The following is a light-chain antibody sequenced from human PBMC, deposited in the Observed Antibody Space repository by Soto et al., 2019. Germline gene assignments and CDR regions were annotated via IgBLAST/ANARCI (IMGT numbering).Light chain of an antibody. CDR3: QHYGRSAYT. CDR2: GAS. CDR1: QSVSSNY. Sequence: EIVLTQSPGTLSLSPGERATLSCRASQSVSSNYLAWYQQKPGQAPRLLIYGASSRATGIPDRFSGSGSGTDLTLNISRLEPEDFAVYYCQHYGRSAYTFGQGTTLEIK. V-gene: IGKV3-20*01. J-gene: IGKJ2*01.